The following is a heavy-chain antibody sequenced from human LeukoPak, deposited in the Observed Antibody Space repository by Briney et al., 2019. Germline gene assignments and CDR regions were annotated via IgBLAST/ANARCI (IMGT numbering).Heavy chain of an antibody. Sequence: KPSETLSLTCTVSGGSISSSSYYWGWIRQPPGKGLEWIGSIYYSGSTYYNPSLKSRVTISVDTSKNQFSLKLSSVTAADTAVYYCAIPDFDSGWYSLGAFDIWGQGTMVTVSS. D-gene: IGHD6-19*01. CDR3: AIPDFDSGWYSLGAFDI. CDR1: GGSISSSSYY. J-gene: IGHJ3*02. V-gene: IGHV4-39*01. CDR2: IYYSGST.